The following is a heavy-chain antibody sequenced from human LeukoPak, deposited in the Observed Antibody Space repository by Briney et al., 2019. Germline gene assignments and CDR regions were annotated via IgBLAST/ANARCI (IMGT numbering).Heavy chain of an antibody. CDR3: ARSRAFDY. Sequence: GGSLRLSCVASGFTVRSNYMNWVRQAPGKRLEWVAIICDTDSTYYTDSVKGRFTISRDNSKNTVYLQMNSLRVEDTAVYYCARSRAFDYWGQGTLVTVSS. CDR1: GFTVRSNY. V-gene: IGHV3-53*01. J-gene: IGHJ4*02. CDR2: ICDTDST.